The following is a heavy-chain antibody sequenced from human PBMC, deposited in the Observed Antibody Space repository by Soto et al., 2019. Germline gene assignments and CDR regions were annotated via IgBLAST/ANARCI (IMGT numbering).Heavy chain of an antibody. Sequence: PGGSLRLSCAASGFTFSSYSMNWVRQAPGKGLEWVSSISSSSSYIYYADSVKGRFTISRDNAKNSLYLQMNSLRAEDTAVYYCARDRTDWRGAAFDYWGQGTLVTVSS. CDR1: GFTFSSYS. V-gene: IGHV3-21*01. CDR2: ISSSSSYI. D-gene: IGHD3-10*01. CDR3: ARDRTDWRGAAFDY. J-gene: IGHJ4*02.